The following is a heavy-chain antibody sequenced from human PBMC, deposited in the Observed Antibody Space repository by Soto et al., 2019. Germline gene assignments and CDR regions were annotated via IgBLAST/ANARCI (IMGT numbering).Heavy chain of an antibody. CDR1: RFTFSSCG. CDR3: ARSILDSSSWYWAQHYYGMDV. CDR2: ISYDGSNT. V-gene: IGHV3-30*03. D-gene: IGHD6-13*01. J-gene: IGHJ6*02. Sequence: SVRLSCXAARFTFSSCGVRVVGQSPCNRLEGVAVISYDGSNTYYAHSVKGRFTISRDNSNNTLYLQLNSLRAEDTAAYYCARSILDSSSWYWAQHYYGMDVWGQGTTVTVSS.